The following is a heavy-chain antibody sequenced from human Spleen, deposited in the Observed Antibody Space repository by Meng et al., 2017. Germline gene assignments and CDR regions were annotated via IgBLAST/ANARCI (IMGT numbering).Heavy chain of an antibody. CDR2: IYTSGST. V-gene: IGHV4-4*07. CDR1: GGSIRRYY. J-gene: IGHJ4*02. Sequence: SETLSLTCTVSGGSIRRYYWSWIRQPAGKGLEWIGRIYTSGSTNYNPSLKSRVTMSVDTSKNQFSLKLSSVTAADTAVYYCARDGGSGSYYDPFDYWGQGTLVTVSS. D-gene: IGHD3-10*01. CDR3: ARDGGSGSYYDPFDY.